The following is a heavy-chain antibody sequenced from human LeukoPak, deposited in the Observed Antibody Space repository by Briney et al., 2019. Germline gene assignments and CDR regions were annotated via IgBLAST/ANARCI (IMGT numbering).Heavy chain of an antibody. CDR1: GGSFSGYY. Sequence: SETLSLTCAVYGGSFSGYYWSWIRQPPGKGLEWIGEINHSGSTNYNPSLKSRVTISVDTSKNQFSLKLSSVTAADTAVYYCARSMHSSSSWSMAYWGQGTLVTVSS. CDR3: ARSMHSSSSWSMAY. D-gene: IGHD6-6*01. V-gene: IGHV4-34*01. J-gene: IGHJ4*02. CDR2: INHSGST.